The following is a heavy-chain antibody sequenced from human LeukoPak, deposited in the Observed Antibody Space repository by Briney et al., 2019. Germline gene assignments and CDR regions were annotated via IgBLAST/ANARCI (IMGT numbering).Heavy chain of an antibody. CDR1: GYTFTGYY. CDR2: MNPNSGNT. CDR3: ARVNYYYYMDV. Sequence: ASVKVSCKASGYTFTGYYMHWVRQAPGQGLEWMGWMNPNSGNTGYAQKFQGRVTMTRNTSISTAYMELSSLRSEDTAVYYCARVNYYYYMDVWGKGTTVTVSS. J-gene: IGHJ6*03. V-gene: IGHV1-8*02.